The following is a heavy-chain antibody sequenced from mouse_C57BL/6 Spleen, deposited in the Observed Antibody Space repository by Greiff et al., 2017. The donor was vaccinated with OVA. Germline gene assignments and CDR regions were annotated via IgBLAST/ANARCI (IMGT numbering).Heavy chain of an antibody. V-gene: IGHV1-76*01. CDR1: GYTFTDYY. CDR2: IYPGSGNT. D-gene: IGHD2-4*01. J-gene: IGHJ3*01. Sequence: VQLQQSGAELVRPGASVKLSCKASGYTFTDYYINWVKQRPGQGLEWIARIYPGSGNTYYNEKFKGKATLTAEKSSSTAYMQLSSLTSEDSAVYFCARDDYVSWFAYWGQGTLVTVSA. CDR3: ARDDYVSWFAY.